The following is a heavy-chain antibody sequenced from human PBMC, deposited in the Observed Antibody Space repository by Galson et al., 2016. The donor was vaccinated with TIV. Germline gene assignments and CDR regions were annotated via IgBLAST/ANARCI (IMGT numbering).Heavy chain of an antibody. CDR3: AKDPYIYGSYLDH. J-gene: IGHJ4*02. CDR2: IIPIFGTT. Sequence: SVKASCKASGGLVSNYAISWVRQAPGQGLEWMGGIIPIFGTTKYAQKFQGRVTITADESTRIVNKELSSLRSEDTAVYYCAKDPYIYGSYLDHWGQGTLVTVSS. D-gene: IGHD5-18*01. CDR1: GGLVSNYA. V-gene: IGHV1-69*13.